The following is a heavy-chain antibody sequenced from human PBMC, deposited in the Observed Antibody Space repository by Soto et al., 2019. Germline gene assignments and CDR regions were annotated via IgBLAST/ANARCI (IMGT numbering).Heavy chain of an antibody. D-gene: IGHD6-13*01. V-gene: IGHV1-69*02. CDR1: GGTFSSYT. CDR2: IIPILGIA. CDR3: ARSLIAAAGTGWFDP. J-gene: IGHJ5*02. Sequence: QVQLVQSGAEVTKPGSSVKVSCKASGGTFSSYTISWVRQAPGQGLEWMGRIIPILGIANYAQKFQGRVTITADKSTSTAYMELSSLRSEDTAVYYCARSLIAAAGTGWFDPWGQGTLVTVSS.